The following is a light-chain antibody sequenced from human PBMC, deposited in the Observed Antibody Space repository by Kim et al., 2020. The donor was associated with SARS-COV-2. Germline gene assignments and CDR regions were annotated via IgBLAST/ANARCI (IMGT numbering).Light chain of an antibody. Sequence: SASVGDRVTIAGRASQSISTHLSWYQQKPGKAPTLLIYATSNLQSGVPSRFSGSGSGTDFTLTISSLQPEDFAAYYCQQTYSTPYTFGQGTILEIK. V-gene: IGKV1-39*01. CDR3: QQTYSTPYT. J-gene: IGKJ2*01. CDR1: QSISTH. CDR2: ATS.